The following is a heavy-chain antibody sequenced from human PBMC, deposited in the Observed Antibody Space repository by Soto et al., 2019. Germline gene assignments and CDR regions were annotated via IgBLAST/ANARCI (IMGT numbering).Heavy chain of an antibody. CDR2: IKSKTDGGTT. V-gene: IGHV3-15*01. Sequence: PGGSLRLSCAASGFTFSNAWMSWVRQAPGKGLEWVGRIKSKTDGGTTDYAAPVKGRFTISRDDSKNTLYLQMNSLKTEDTAVYYCTTDPVTMVRGVHGRIDYWGQGTLVTVSS. CDR3: TTDPVTMVRGVHGRIDY. J-gene: IGHJ4*02. CDR1: GFTFSNAW. D-gene: IGHD3-10*01.